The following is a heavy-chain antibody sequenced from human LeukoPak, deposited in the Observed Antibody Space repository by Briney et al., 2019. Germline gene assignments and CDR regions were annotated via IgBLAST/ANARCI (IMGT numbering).Heavy chain of an antibody. CDR1: GGSISSSSYY. V-gene: IGHV4-39*01. D-gene: IGHD6-6*01. CDR2: IYYSGST. Sequence: SETLSLTCTVSGGSISSSSYYWGWIRQPPGKGLEWIGSIYYSGSTYYNPSLKSRVTISVDTSKNQFSLKLSSVTAADTAVYYCARLSIAAPDDAFDIWGQGTMVTVSS. J-gene: IGHJ3*02. CDR3: ARLSIAAPDDAFDI.